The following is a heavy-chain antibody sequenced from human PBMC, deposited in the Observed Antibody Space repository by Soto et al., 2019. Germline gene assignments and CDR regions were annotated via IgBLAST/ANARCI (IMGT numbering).Heavy chain of an antibody. CDR3: AVWFYSDTSGYKGYYFDY. CDR1: GYSFTDYW. J-gene: IGHJ4*02. CDR2: IYPGGSDT. Sequence: GESLKISCKGSGYSFTDYWIGWVRQMPGKGLEWMGIIYPGGSDTRYGPSFQGQVTISADKSISTAYLRWSSLKASDTAMYYCAVWFYSDTSGYKGYYFDYWGRGTLVTVAS. V-gene: IGHV5-51*01. D-gene: IGHD3-22*01.